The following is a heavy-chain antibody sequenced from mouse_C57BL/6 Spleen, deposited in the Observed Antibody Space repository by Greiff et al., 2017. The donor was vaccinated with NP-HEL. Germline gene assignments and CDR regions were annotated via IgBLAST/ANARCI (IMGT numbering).Heavy chain of an antibody. J-gene: IGHJ2*01. V-gene: IGHV1-59*01. CDR3: ARRDDKGDFDY. CDR2: IDPSDSYT. D-gene: IGHD1-3*01. Sequence: QVQLQQPGAELVRPGTSVKLSCKASGYTFTSYWMHWVKQRPGQGLEWIGVIDPSDSYTNYNQKFKGKATLTVDTSSSTAYMQLSSLTSEDSAGYYSARRDDKGDFDYWGQGTTLTVSS. CDR1: GYTFTSYW.